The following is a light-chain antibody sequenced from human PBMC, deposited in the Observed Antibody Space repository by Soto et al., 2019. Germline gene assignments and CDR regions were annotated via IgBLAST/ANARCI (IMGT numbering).Light chain of an antibody. CDR2: GNS. V-gene: IGLV1-40*01. CDR1: SSNIGAGYD. J-gene: IGLJ1*01. CDR3: QSYDSSLSGYV. Sequence: QSVLTQPPSVSGAPGQRVTISCTGSSSNIGAGYDVHWYKKLPGTAPKLLIYGNSNRPSGVPDRFSGSKSGTSASLAITGVQAEDEADYYCQSYDSSLSGYVFGTGTKLTVL.